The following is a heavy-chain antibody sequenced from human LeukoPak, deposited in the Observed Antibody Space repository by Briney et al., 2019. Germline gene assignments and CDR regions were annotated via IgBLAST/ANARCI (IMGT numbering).Heavy chain of an antibody. Sequence: PSETLSLTCTVSGGSISSYYWSWIRQPAGKGLEWIGRIYTSGSTNYNPSLKSRVTISVDRSKNQFSLKLSSVTAADTAVYYCARVADRWKTFDYWGQGTLVTVSS. CDR3: ARVADRWKTFDY. J-gene: IGHJ4*02. CDR2: IYTSGST. CDR1: GGSISSYY. D-gene: IGHD1-1*01. V-gene: IGHV4-4*07.